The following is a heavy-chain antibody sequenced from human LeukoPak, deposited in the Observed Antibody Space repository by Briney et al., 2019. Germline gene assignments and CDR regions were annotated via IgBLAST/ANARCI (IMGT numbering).Heavy chain of an antibody. V-gene: IGHV3-23*01. Sequence: SGGSLRLSCGASGFTFSSYAMSWFRQAPGKGLEWVSAIGSGTYYADSVKGRFTISRDNSKNTLYLQMNSLRAEDTAVYYCAKVLAYYFDYWGQGTLVTVSS. J-gene: IGHJ4*02. CDR1: GFTFSSYA. CDR2: IGSGT. CDR3: AKVLAYYFDY.